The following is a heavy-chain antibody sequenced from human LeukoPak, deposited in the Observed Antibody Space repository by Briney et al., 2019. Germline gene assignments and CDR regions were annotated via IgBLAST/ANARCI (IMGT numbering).Heavy chain of an antibody. CDR3: AKAAPSSDAFDI. J-gene: IGHJ3*02. Sequence: GGSLRLSCAASGFTFSTYWMHWVRQAPGKGLEWVAVISYDGSNKYYADSVKGRFTISRDNSKNTLYLKMNILRAEDTAVYYCAKAAPSSDAFDIWGQGTMVTVSS. V-gene: IGHV3-30*18. CDR1: GFTFSTYW. CDR2: ISYDGSNK.